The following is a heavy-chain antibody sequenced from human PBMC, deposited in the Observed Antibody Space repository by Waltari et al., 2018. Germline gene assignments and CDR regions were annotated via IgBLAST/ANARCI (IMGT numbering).Heavy chain of an antibody. Sequence: QVQLVQSGAEVKKPGASVKVSCKVSGYTLPALSMHWVRQDPGKRLEWMGGFDPEDGESIYTQKFQGRGTMTEDTSTDTAYMGLSRLRSEDTAVYCCATVLSIFGVVMMDWFDPWGQGTLVTVSS. CDR2: FDPEDGES. CDR3: ATVLSIFGVVMMDWFDP. CDR1: GYTLPALS. D-gene: IGHD3-3*01. V-gene: IGHV1-24*01. J-gene: IGHJ5*02.